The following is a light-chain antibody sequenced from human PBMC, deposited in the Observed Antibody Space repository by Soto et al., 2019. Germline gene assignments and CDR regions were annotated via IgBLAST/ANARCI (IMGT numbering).Light chain of an antibody. CDR3: SSYASSSTPLYV. CDR1: SSDVGAYNY. Sequence: QSALTQPASVSGSPGQSITISCTGTSSDVGAYNYVSWYQQHPGKAPKLMIYDVSNRPSGVSNRFSGSKSGNTGSLTISGLQAEDEAYYYCSSYASSSTPLYVFGTGTKVTVL. V-gene: IGLV2-14*01. CDR2: DVS. J-gene: IGLJ1*01.